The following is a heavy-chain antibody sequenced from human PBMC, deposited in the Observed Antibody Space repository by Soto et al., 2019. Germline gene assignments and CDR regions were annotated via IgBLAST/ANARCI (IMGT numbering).Heavy chain of an antibody. CDR1: GGNFSSYA. Sequence: QAQLVQSGAELKKPGSSVKVSCKASGGNFSSYAISWLRQAPGQGLEWMGGIVTLFGTTNYAQKFKGRLMITADESTTTAYMDLSSLRFEATAAYYCARAIGLSWYNWFNPWGQGSPVTVSS. CDR2: IVTLFGTT. D-gene: IGHD6-13*01. V-gene: IGHV1-69*01. CDR3: ARAIGLSWYNWFNP. J-gene: IGHJ5*02.